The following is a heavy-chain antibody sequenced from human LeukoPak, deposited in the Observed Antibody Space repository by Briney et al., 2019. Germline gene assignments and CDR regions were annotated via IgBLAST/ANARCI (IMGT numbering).Heavy chain of an antibody. D-gene: IGHD6-13*01. J-gene: IGHJ4*02. Sequence: GGSLRLSCAASGFTVSNNYMSWVRQAPGKALEWVSVVYSAGSTYYADSVKGRFTISRDNSKNTLYLQMNSLRAEDTAVYYCARHIPGYSSSHGYWGQGTLVTVSS. V-gene: IGHV3-53*01. CDR2: VYSAGST. CDR3: ARHIPGYSSSHGY. CDR1: GFTVSNNY.